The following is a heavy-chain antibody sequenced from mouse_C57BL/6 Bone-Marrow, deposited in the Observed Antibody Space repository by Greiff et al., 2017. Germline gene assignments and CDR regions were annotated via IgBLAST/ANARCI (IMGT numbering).Heavy chain of an antibody. D-gene: IGHD1-1*01. CDR1: GFTFSSYG. V-gene: IGHV5-6*01. CDR2: ISSGGSYT. Sequence: EVQVVESGGDLVKPGGSLKLSCAASGFTFSSYGMSWVRQTPDKRLEWVATISSGGSYTYYPDSVKGRFTISRDNAKNTLYLQMSSLKSEDTAMYYCARHQYYYGSSYDYWGQGTTLTVSS. J-gene: IGHJ2*01. CDR3: ARHQYYYGSSYDY.